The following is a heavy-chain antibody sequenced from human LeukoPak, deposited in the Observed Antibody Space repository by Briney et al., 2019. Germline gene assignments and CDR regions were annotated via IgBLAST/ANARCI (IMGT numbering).Heavy chain of an antibody. CDR2: IYHSGPT. V-gene: IGHV4-38-2*02. CDR3: ARDVDRFDY. Sequence: KPSETLSLTCSVSSFSISSGQYWGWIRQPPGKGLEWIGSIYHSGPTYYNPSLKSRVTISVDTSKNHFSLTLTSVTAADTAVYYCARDVDRFDYWGQGTLVTVSS. J-gene: IGHJ4*02. D-gene: IGHD2-21*01. CDR1: SFSISSGQY.